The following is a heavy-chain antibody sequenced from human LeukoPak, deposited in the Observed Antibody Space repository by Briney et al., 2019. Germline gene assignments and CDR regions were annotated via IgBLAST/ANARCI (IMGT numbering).Heavy chain of an antibody. CDR2: IVVGSGNT. CDR3: AADPDSSGWYGGGDY. CDR1: GFTFTSST. J-gene: IGHJ4*02. Sequence: SVKVSCMASGFTFTSSTMQWVRQARGQRLEWIGWIVVGSGNTNYAQKFQERVTITRDMSTSTAYMELSSLRSEDTAVYYCAADPDSSGWYGGGDYWGQGTLVTVSS. D-gene: IGHD6-19*01. V-gene: IGHV1-58*02.